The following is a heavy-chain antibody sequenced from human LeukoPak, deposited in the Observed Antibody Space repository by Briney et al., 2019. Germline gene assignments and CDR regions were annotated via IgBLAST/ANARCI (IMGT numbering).Heavy chain of an antibody. V-gene: IGHV1-18*04. CDR3: ARGRLGASSGYFDY. D-gene: IGHD7-27*01. CDR1: GYTFTDYY. Sequence: GASVKVSCKASGYTFTDYYMHWVRQAPGQGLEWMGWISAYNGNTNYAQKLQGRVTMTTDTSTSTAYMELRSLRSDDTAVYYCARGRLGASSGYFDYWGQGTLVTVSS. CDR2: ISAYNGNT. J-gene: IGHJ4*02.